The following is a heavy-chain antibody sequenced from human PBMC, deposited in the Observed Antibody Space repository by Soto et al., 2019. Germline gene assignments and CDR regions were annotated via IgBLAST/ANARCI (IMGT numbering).Heavy chain of an antibody. V-gene: IGHV5-51*01. J-gene: IGHJ4*02. CDR2: IYPGDSDT. CDR3: ARHSGATPILDQYYYDSSGPFDY. Sequence: GASLKISCKGSGYSFTSYWIGWVRQMPGKGLEWMGIIYPGDSDTRYSPSFQGQVTISADKSISTAYLQWSSLKASDTAMYYCARHSGATPILDQYYYDSSGPFDYWGQGTLVTVSS. CDR1: GYSFTSYW. D-gene: IGHD3-22*01.